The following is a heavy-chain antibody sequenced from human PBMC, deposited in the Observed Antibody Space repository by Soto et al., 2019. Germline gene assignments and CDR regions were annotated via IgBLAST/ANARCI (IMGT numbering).Heavy chain of an antibody. CDR2: IHYGGST. CDR3: ARSGATDGGAALDI. J-gene: IGHJ3*02. CDR1: GGSLTSHY. V-gene: IGHV4-59*11. D-gene: IGHD1-26*01. Sequence: QVQLQESGPGLVKPSETLSLSCAVSGGSLTSHYWGWVRQPPGRGLEWIGFIHYGGSTFYDPSLKSRVAISLDRSRDQFSLNLTSVTAADTAMYYCARSGATDGGAALDIWGQGTMVTVSS.